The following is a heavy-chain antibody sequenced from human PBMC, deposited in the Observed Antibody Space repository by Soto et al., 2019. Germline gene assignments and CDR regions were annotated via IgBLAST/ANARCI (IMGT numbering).Heavy chain of an antibody. CDR3: ASPRDNAAGRYYFDY. V-gene: IGHV1-69*01. Sequence: QVQLVQSGAEVKKPGSSVKVSCKASGGTFSSYAISWVRQAPGQGLEWMGGIIPIFGTANYAQKFQGRVTITADESTSTAYMELSSLRSEDTAVYDCASPRDNAAGRYYFDYWGQGALVTVSS. CDR2: IIPIFGTA. J-gene: IGHJ4*02. CDR1: GGTFSSYA. D-gene: IGHD6-13*01.